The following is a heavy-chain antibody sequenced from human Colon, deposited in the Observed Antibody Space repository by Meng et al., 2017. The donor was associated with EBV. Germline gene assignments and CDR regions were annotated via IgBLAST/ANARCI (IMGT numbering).Heavy chain of an antibody. Sequence: VPLQESGPGLVKPSETLPLTCTVAGDSISSGEYFWSWIRQPPGKGLEWIGYMDYRGSTLYTPSLKSRVTISVDTSKNQFSLKLSSVIAADTAVYFCARGELLWDYWGQGTLVTVSS. CDR2: MDYRGST. CDR1: GDSISSGEYF. V-gene: IGHV4-30-4*01. D-gene: IGHD2-2*01. J-gene: IGHJ4*02. CDR3: ARGELLWDY.